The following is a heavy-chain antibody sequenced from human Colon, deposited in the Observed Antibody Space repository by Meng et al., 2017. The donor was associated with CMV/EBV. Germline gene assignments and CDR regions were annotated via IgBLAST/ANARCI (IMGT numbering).Heavy chain of an antibody. CDR3: ARDFWDTDYTGY. CDR2: ISSSSSAI. V-gene: IGHV3-48*02. D-gene: IGHD3-16*01. J-gene: IGHJ4*02. CDR1: GFPFSNNH. Sequence: GGSLRLSCATSGFPFSNNHMNWVRQAPGRGLEWISYISSSSSAIEYADSVKGRFTSSRDNAKSSMYLQMNSLRDEDTAVYYCARDFWDTDYTGYWGQGTLVTVSS.